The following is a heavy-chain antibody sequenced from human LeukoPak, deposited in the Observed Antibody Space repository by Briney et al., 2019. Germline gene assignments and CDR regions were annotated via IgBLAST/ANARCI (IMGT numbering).Heavy chain of an antibody. CDR2: ISGSGGST. J-gene: IGHJ6*03. CDR1: GFIFSSYA. Sequence: PGGSLRLSCAASGFIFSSYAMSWVRQAPGKGLEWVSTISGSGGSTYYADSVKGRFTISRDNSKNTVYLQMNSLRAEDTAVYYCAKVKGESNYIYYYMDVWGKGTTVTVSS. D-gene: IGHD4-11*01. CDR3: AKVKGESNYIYYYMDV. V-gene: IGHV3-23*01.